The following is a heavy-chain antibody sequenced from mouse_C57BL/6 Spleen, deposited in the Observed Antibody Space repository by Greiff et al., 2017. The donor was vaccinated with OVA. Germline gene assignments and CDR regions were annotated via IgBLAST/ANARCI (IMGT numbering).Heavy chain of an antibody. CDR3: ARYDGGRRGAMDY. CDR2: IRNKANGYTT. CDR1: GFTFTDYY. V-gene: IGHV7-3*01. J-gene: IGHJ4*01. D-gene: IGHD2-3*01. Sequence: EVQLVESGGGLVQPGGSLSLSCAASGFTFTDYYMSWVRQPPGKALEWLGFIRNKANGYTTEYSASVKGRFTISRDNSQSILYLQMNALGAEDSATYYCARYDGGRRGAMDYWGQGTSVTVSS.